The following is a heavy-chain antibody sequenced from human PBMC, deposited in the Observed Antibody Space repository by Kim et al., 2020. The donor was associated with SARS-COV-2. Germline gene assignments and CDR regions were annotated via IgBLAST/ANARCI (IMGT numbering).Heavy chain of an antibody. J-gene: IGHJ6*03. CDR1: GGSFSGYY. V-gene: IGHV4-34*01. CDR3: ARGTRQWLVRGPYYYYMDV. CDR2: INHSGST. Sequence: SETLSLTCAVYGGSFSGYYWSWIRQPPGKGLEWIGEINHSGSTNYNPSLKSRVTISVDTSKKQFSLKLSSVTAADTAGNYCARGTRQWLVRGPYYYYMDV. D-gene: IGHD6-19*01.